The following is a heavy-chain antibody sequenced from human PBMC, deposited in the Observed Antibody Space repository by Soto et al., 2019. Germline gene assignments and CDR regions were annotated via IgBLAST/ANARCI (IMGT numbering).Heavy chain of an antibody. CDR2: ISYDGSNK. V-gene: IGHV3-30*18. D-gene: IGHD2-21*02. CDR3: AKDSRGVVTDGPDY. J-gene: IGHJ4*02. Sequence: GGSLRLSCAASGFTFSSYGMHWVRQAPGKGLEWVAVISYDGSNKYYADSVKGRFTISRDNSKNTLYLQMNSLRAEDTAVYYCAKDSRGVVTDGPDYWGQGTLVTVSS. CDR1: GFTFSSYG.